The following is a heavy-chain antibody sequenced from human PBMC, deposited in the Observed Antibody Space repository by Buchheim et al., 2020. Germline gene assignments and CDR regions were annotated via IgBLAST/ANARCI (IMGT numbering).Heavy chain of an antibody. V-gene: IGHV3-7*01. Sequence: EVQLVESGGGLVQPGGSLRLSCAASGFTFSSYWMSWVRQAPGKGLEWVANIKQDGSEKYYVDSVKGRFTISRDNAKNSLYLQMNSLRAEDTAVYYCATPDTIFGVVIHYYYYGMDVWGQGTT. CDR2: IKQDGSEK. CDR3: ATPDTIFGVVIHYYYYGMDV. J-gene: IGHJ6*02. CDR1: GFTFSSYW. D-gene: IGHD3-3*01.